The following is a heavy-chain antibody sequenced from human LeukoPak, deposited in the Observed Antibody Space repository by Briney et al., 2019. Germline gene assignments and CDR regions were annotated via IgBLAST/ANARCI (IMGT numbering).Heavy chain of an antibody. J-gene: IGHJ4*02. V-gene: IGHV3-48*03. Sequence: PGGSLRLSCAASGFTFSSYEMHWVRQAPGKGLEWVSAISGSGGSTYYADSVKGRFTISRDNAKNSLYLQMNSLRAEDTAVYYCARGVKFGGVIDCLDYWGQGTLVTVSS. CDR1: GFTFSSYE. CDR3: ARGVKFGGVIDCLDY. D-gene: IGHD3-16*02. CDR2: ISGSGGST.